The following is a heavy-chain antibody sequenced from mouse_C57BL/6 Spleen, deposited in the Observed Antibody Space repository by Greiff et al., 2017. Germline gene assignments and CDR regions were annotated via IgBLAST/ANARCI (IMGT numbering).Heavy chain of an antibody. Sequence: QVQLQQPGAELVRPGSSVKLSCKASGYTFPSYWMHWVKQRPIQGLEWIGNIDPSDSETHYNQKFKDKATLTVDKSSSTAYMQLSSLTSEDSAVYYCARRQANWDYFDYWGQGTTLTVSS. V-gene: IGHV1-52*01. J-gene: IGHJ2*01. CDR1: GYTFPSYW. D-gene: IGHD4-1*01. CDR3: ARRQANWDYFDY. CDR2: IDPSDSET.